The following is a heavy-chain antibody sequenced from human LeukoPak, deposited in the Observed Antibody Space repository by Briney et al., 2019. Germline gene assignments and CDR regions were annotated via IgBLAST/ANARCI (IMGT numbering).Heavy chain of an antibody. CDR3: ASGSKRGSGYYPRGY. CDR2: ISYDGSNK. Sequence: PGRSLRLSCAASGFTFSSYAMHWVRQAPGKGLEWVAVISYDGSNKYYADSVKGRFTISRDNSKNTLYLQMNSLRAEDTAVYYCASGSKRGSGYYPRGYWGQGTLVTVSS. CDR1: GFTFSSYA. J-gene: IGHJ4*02. V-gene: IGHV3-30-3*01. D-gene: IGHD3-22*01.